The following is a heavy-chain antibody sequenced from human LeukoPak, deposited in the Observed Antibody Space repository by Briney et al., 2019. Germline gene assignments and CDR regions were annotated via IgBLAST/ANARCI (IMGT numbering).Heavy chain of an antibody. CDR3: ASSASHCSSTSCYSFDY. J-gene: IGHJ4*02. Sequence: PSETLSLTCTVSGGSISSYYWSWIRQPPGKGLEWIGYIYTSGSTNYNPSLKSRVTISVDTSKNQFSLKLSSVTAADTAVYYCASSASHCSSTSCYSFDYWGQGALVTVSS. CDR1: GGSISSYY. V-gene: IGHV4-4*09. D-gene: IGHD2-2*02. CDR2: IYTSGST.